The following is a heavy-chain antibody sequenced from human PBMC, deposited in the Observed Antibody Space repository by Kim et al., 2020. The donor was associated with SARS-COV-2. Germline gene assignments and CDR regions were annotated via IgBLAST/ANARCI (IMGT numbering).Heavy chain of an antibody. J-gene: IGHJ6*02. V-gene: IGHV1-69*13. D-gene: IGHD2-15*01. CDR2: IIPIFGTA. CDR1: GGTFSSYA. CDR3: ARDNELVVAANTQPYYYYGMDV. Sequence: SVKVSCKASGGTFSSYAISWLRQAPGQGLEWMGGIIPIFGTANYAQKFQGRVTITADESTSTAYMELSSLRSEDTAVYYCARDNELVVAANTQPYYYYGMDVWGQGTTVTVSS.